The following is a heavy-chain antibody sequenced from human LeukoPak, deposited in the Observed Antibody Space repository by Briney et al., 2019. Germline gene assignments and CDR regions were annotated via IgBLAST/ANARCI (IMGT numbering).Heavy chain of an antibody. CDR1: GFTFNGHW. CDR2: INGDGSTI. CDR3: ARDDCSSTSCHSYYMDV. D-gene: IGHD2-2*01. J-gene: IGHJ6*03. Sequence: GGSLRLSCEASGFTFNGHWMHWVRQAPGKGLVWVSLINGDGSTISYADSVKGRFTISRDNAKNSLYLQMNSLRAEDTAVYYCARDDCSSTSCHSYYMDVWGKGTTVTVSS. V-gene: IGHV3-74*01.